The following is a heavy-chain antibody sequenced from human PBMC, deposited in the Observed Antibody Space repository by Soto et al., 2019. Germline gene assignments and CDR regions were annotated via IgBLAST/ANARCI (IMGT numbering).Heavy chain of an antibody. V-gene: IGHV3-30*18. Sequence: AGGSLRLSSAASGFTFSSYGMHWVRQAPGKGLEWVAVISYDGSNKYYADAVKGRCTISIDNSKNTLYLQMNSLRAEDTAVYYCAKGEYALLWFGEPNVGMDVWGQGTTVTVS. CDR1: GFTFSSYG. D-gene: IGHD3-10*01. CDR3: AKGEYALLWFGEPNVGMDV. CDR2: ISYDGSNK. J-gene: IGHJ6*02.